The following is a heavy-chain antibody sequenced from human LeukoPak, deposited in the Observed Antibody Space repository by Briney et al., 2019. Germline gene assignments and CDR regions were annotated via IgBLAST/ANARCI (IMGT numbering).Heavy chain of an antibody. V-gene: IGHV1-2*02. CDR2: INPNSGGT. CDR3: ARERYSGYDSWFDP. J-gene: IGHJ5*02. Sequence: ASVKVSCKASGYTFTGYYMHWVRQAPGQGLEWMGWINPNSGGTNYAQKFQGRVTMTRDTSTSTAYMELSRLRSDDTAVYYCARERYSGYDSWFDPWGQGTLVTVSS. CDR1: GYTFTGYY. D-gene: IGHD5-12*01.